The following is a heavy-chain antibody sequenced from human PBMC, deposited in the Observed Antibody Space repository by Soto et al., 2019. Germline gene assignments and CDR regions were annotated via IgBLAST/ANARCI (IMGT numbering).Heavy chain of an antibody. Sequence: QPGGSLRLSCAASGFTFSSYAMHWVRQAPGKGLEWVAVISYDGSNKYYADSVKGRFTISRDNSKNTLYLQMNSLRAEDTAVYYCARDRGLKCFDYWGQGTLVTVSS. CDR1: GFTFSSYA. J-gene: IGHJ4*02. D-gene: IGHD3-10*01. V-gene: IGHV3-30-3*01. CDR2: ISYDGSNK. CDR3: ARDRGLKCFDY.